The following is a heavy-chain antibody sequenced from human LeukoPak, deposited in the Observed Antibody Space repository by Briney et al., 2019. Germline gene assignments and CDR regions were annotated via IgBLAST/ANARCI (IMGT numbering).Heavy chain of an antibody. Sequence: AGSLRLTCGAYGFTFSDSWMSWFRQAPGQGLEWVASIKGDGSDKYYLDSVRGRFTISRDNAEDSLYLQLDDLRAEDTAVFYCARHLLRGQNFDYWGQGTLVTVSS. J-gene: IGHJ4*02. CDR2: IKGDGSDK. CDR1: GFTFSDSW. V-gene: IGHV3-7*01. CDR3: ARHLLRGQNFDY.